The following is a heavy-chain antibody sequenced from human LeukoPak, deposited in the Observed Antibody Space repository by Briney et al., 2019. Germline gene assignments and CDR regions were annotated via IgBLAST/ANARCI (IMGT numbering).Heavy chain of an antibody. CDR2: INPDGNER. V-gene: IGHV3-7*01. D-gene: IGHD2/OR15-2a*01. Sequence: GGSPRLSCAASGFSFSSYYMSWVRQAPGKGLEWVALINPDGNERYYVDSVKGRFTISRDNARNSLYLQMNSLRAEDTAIYYCAREGPRGNSQFDYWGQGTLVTVSS. CDR1: GFSFSSYY. CDR3: AREGPRGNSQFDY. J-gene: IGHJ4*02.